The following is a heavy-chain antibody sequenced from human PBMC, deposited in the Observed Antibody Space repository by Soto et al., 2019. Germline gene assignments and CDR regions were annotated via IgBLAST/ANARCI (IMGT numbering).Heavy chain of an antibody. Sequence: HPGGSLRLSCAASGFTFSSYWMSWVRQAPGKGLEWVANIKQDGSEKYYVDSVKGRFTISRDNAKNSLYLQMNSLRAEDTAVYYCARFYYDSSGYLPSPCYYHYGMDVWGQGTTVTVSS. CDR1: GFTFSSYW. CDR2: IKQDGSEK. J-gene: IGHJ6*02. D-gene: IGHD3-22*01. V-gene: IGHV3-7*04. CDR3: ARFYYDSSGYLPSPCYYHYGMDV.